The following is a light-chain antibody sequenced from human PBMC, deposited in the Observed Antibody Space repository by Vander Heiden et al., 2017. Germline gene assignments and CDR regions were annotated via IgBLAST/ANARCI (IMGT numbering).Light chain of an antibody. Sequence: QSALTQPRSVSGSPGQSVTISCPGTSSDVGGYNYVAWYQEHPGRAPKVMIYDVSKRPSGVPDRFSGSKSGNTASLTISGLQAEDEADYYCCSYAGSYTFVVFGGGTKLTVL. V-gene: IGLV2-11*01. J-gene: IGLJ2*01. CDR3: CSYAGSYTFVV. CDR1: SSDVGGYNY. CDR2: DVS.